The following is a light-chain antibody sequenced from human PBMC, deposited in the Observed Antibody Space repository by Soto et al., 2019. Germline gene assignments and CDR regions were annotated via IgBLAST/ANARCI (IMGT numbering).Light chain of an antibody. CDR1: QSVSSN. Sequence: EIVMTQSPATLSLSPGERATLSCRASQSVSSNLAWYQQKPGQAPRLLIYAASTRAAGIPARFSGSGSGTEFTLTISSLQSEDFGVYYCQQYNDWPRTFGQGTRLEIK. CDR2: AAS. J-gene: IGKJ5*01. V-gene: IGKV3-15*01. CDR3: QQYNDWPRT.